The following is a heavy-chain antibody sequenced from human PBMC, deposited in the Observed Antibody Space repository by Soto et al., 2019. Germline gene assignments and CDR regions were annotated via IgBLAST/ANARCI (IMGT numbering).Heavy chain of an antibody. V-gene: IGHV4-38-2*01. CDR3: ARGPHRAAAGTQDY. Sequence: PSETLSLTCAVSVYSISSGYYWGWIRQPPWKGLEWIGSIYHSGSTYYNPSLKSRVTISVDTSKNQFSLKLSSVTAADTAVYYCARGPHRAAAGTQDYWGQGTMVTVSS. J-gene: IGHJ4*02. CDR1: VYSISSGYY. CDR2: IYHSGST. D-gene: IGHD6-13*01.